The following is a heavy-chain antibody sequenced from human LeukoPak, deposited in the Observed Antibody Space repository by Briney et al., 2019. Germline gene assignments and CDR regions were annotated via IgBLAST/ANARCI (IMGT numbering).Heavy chain of an antibody. V-gene: IGHV3-74*01. CDR1: GFTFSSYW. CDR2: INSNGSST. CDR3: ATSRSFDY. J-gene: IGHJ4*02. Sequence: PGGSLRLPCAASGFTFSSYWIHWIRQVPGKGLVWVSCINSNGSSTNYADSVKGRFTISRDNAKNTLYLQMNSLRAEDTAVYYCATSRSFDYWGQGILVTVSS. D-gene: IGHD1-14*01.